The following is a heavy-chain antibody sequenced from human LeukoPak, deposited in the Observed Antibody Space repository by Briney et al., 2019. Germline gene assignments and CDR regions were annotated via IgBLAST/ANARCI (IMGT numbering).Heavy chain of an antibody. D-gene: IGHD3-3*02. J-gene: IGHJ4*02. V-gene: IGHV3-7*03. CDR1: GFTFSTYW. CDR2: IKQDGSES. Sequence: GGSLRLSCAASGFTFSTYWMNWVRQAPGKGLEWVANIKQDGSESNYVDSAKGRFIISRDNAKNSLDLQMNSRRAEDTAVYYCARAASIDYWGQGTLVTVSS. CDR3: ARAASIDY.